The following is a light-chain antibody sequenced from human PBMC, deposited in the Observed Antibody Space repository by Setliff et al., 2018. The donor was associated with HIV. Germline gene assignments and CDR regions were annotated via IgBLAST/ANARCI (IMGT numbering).Light chain of an antibody. J-gene: IGLJ1*01. CDR3: QVWDSSSDHHV. CDR1: NIGSKS. CDR2: DDN. Sequence: SYELTQPPSVSVAPGETARMTCGGSNIGSKSVHWYQQKPGQAPVLVVYDDNDRPSGIPERFSGSNSGNTATLTISRVEAGDEADYYCQVWDSSSDHHVFGTGTKVTV. V-gene: IGLV3-21*02.